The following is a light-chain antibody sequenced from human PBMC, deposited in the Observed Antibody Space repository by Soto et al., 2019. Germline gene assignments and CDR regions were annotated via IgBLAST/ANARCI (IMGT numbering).Light chain of an antibody. Sequence: QSVLTQPASVSGSPGQWITSPAPGPTSAVGGYNYVSWYQQHPGKAPKLMIYDVSNRPSGVSNRFSGSKSGNTASLTISGLQAEDEADYYCSSYTSSSPYVFGTGTKLTVL. CDR2: DVS. CDR1: TSAVGGYNY. CDR3: SSYTSSSPYV. J-gene: IGLJ1*01. V-gene: IGLV2-14*01.